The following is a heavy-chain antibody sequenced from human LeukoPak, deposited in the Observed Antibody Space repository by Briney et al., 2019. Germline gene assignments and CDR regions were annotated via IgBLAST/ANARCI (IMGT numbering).Heavy chain of an antibody. D-gene: IGHD3-10*01. Sequence: SVKVSCKPSGYTFTGHYIHWVRQAPGQGLEWMGGIIPIFGTANYAQKFQGRVTITADESTSTAYMELSSLRSEDTAVYYCASAYYYGSGSYYGMFDYWGQGTLVTVSS. CDR2: IIPIFGTA. CDR1: GYTFTGHY. J-gene: IGHJ4*02. CDR3: ASAYYYGSGSYYGMFDY. V-gene: IGHV1-69*13.